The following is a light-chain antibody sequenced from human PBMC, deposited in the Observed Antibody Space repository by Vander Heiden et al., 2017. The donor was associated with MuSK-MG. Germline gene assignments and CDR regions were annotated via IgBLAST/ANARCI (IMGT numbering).Light chain of an antibody. CDR2: GVN. CDR3: SSYTGSNNRV. J-gene: IGLJ3*02. V-gene: IGLV2-8*01. Sequence: QSALTQPPSSSGSPGPPFTISCTGSSSDVGTYNHVSWYQQHPGEAPRVMIYGVNKRPSGVSNRFSGSKSDNTASLTVSGLQAEDEADYYCSSYTGSNNRVFGGGTKLTVL. CDR1: SSDVGTYNH.